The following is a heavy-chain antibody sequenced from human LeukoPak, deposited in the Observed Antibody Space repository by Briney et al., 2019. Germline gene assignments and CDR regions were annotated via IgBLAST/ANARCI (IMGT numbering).Heavy chain of an antibody. J-gene: IGHJ6*02. CDR2: ISYDGSNK. CDR1: GLTFSSYA. D-gene: IGHD5-12*01. Sequence: GRSLRLSCAASGLTFSSYAMHWVRQAPGKGLEWVAVISYDGSNKYYADSVKGRFTISRDNSKNTLYLQMNSLRAEDTAVYYCAREWPGYYYYYGMDVWGQGTTVTVSS. V-gene: IGHV3-30-3*01. CDR3: AREWPGYYYYYGMDV.